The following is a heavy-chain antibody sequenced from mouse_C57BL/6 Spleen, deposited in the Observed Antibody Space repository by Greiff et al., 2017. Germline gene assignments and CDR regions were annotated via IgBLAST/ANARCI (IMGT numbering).Heavy chain of an antibody. CDR2: IYPSDSET. D-gene: IGHD3-2*02. CDR3: ARSRQLRAMDY. J-gene: IGHJ4*01. CDR1: GYTFTSYW. V-gene: IGHV1-61*01. Sequence: VQLQQPGAELVRPGSSVKLSCKASGYTFTSYWMDWVKQRPGQGLEWIGNIYPSDSETHYNQKFKDKATLTVDKSSSTAYMQLSSLTSEDSAVYYCARSRQLRAMDYWGQGTSVTVSS.